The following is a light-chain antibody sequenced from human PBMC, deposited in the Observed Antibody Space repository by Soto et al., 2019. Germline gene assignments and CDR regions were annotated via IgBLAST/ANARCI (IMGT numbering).Light chain of an antibody. J-gene: IGKJ3*01. CDR1: QSVSSSY. Sequence: EIVLTQSPGTLSLSPGERATLSCRASQSVSSSYLAWYQQKPGQAPRLLIYGASSRATGIPDRFSGSGSGTYFPLTSSRVEPEDFAVYYCQQYGSAPLTFGGGTKVDIK. CDR3: QQYGSAPLT. CDR2: GAS. V-gene: IGKV3-20*01.